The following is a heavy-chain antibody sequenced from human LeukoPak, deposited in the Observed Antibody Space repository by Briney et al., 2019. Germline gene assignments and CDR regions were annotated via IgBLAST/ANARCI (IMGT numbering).Heavy chain of an antibody. CDR1: GFTVSSNY. CDR3: ARADWGLKGYYYMDV. V-gene: IGHV3-53*01. D-gene: IGHD3-9*01. CDR2: IYSGGST. Sequence: GGSLRLSCAASGFTVSSNYMSWVRQAPGKGLEWVSVIYSGGSTYYADSVKGRFTISRDNSKNTLYLQMNSLRAEDTAAYYCARADWGLKGYYYMDVWGKGTTVTVSS. J-gene: IGHJ6*03.